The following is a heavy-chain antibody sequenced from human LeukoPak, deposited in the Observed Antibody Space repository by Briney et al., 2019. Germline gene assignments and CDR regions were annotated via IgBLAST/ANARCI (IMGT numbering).Heavy chain of an antibody. Sequence: GASVTVSCKASGYTFTIYGISWVRRAPGQGLEWMGWISAYNGNTNYAQKLQGRVTMTTDTSTSTAYMELRSLRSDDTAVYYCARDPGHSSGFDGDYWGQGTLVTVSS. CDR3: ARDPGHSSGFDGDY. V-gene: IGHV1-18*01. CDR2: ISAYNGNT. D-gene: IGHD3-22*01. J-gene: IGHJ4*02. CDR1: GYTFTIYG.